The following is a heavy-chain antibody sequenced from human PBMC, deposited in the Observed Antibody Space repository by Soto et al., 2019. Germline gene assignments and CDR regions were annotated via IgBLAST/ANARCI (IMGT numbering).Heavy chain of an antibody. V-gene: IGHV3-49*04. Sequence: GGFQRHSRTASGCKFGDYAGSWVRQKKGKGLGWVGFIRSKAYGGTTEYAAAVKGRFTISRDTSNGIAYLQMNSLNIEDSAVYYCSGAESPDTAYFSLYWGQGTPVTVSS. CDR2: IRSKAYGGTT. D-gene: IGHD1-26*01. CDR1: GCKFGDYA. CDR3: SGAESPDTAYFSLY. J-gene: IGHJ4*02.